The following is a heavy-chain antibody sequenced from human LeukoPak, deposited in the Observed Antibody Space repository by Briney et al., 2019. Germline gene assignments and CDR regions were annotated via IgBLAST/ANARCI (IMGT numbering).Heavy chain of an antibody. Sequence: ASVKVSCKASGYTFTGYYMHWVRQAPGQGLEWMGWINPNSGGTNYAQKFQGRVTMTRDTSISTAYMELSRLRSDDTAVYYCARVRERYYDSSGYSPYYYGMDVWGPGTTVTVSS. D-gene: IGHD3-22*01. CDR3: ARVRERYYDSSGYSPYYYGMDV. CDR1: GYTFTGYY. V-gene: IGHV1-2*02. J-gene: IGHJ6*02. CDR2: INPNSGGT.